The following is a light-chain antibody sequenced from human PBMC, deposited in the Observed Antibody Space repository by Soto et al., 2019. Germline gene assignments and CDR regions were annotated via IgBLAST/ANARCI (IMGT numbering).Light chain of an antibody. V-gene: IGLV7-43*01. CDR2: GTN. CDR1: TGAVTSGDY. J-gene: IGLJ3*02. CDR3: LLHYDGAKV. Sequence: QAVVTQEPSLTVCPGGSVTPTCASSTGAVTSGDYPNWFQQKPGQAPRALIYGTNNRHSWTPARFSGSLLRGKPDLTLSGVQPEDEAKYYFLLHYDGAKVFGGRTKLTDL.